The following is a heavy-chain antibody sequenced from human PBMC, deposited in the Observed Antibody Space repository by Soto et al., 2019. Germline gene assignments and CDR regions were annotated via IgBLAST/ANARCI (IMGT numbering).Heavy chain of an antibody. Sequence: PGGSLRLSCAASGFTFSSYSMNWVRQAPGKGLEWVSSISSSSSYIYYADSVKGRFTISRDNAKNSLYLQMNSLRAEDTAVYYCASQVVYCSSTSCPFDYWGQRTLVTGSS. CDR1: GFTFSSYS. CDR3: ASQVVYCSSTSCPFDY. D-gene: IGHD2-2*01. J-gene: IGHJ4*02. V-gene: IGHV3-21*01. CDR2: ISSSSSYI.